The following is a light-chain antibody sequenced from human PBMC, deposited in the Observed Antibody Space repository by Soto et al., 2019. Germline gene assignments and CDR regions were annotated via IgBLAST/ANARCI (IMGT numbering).Light chain of an antibody. J-gene: IGLJ1*01. CDR1: SSNIGAGYD. Sequence: QSVLTQPPSVSGAPGQTVTVSCTGRSSNIGAGYDVHWYQQVPGTAPKLLIYNNNNRPSGVPDRFSGSKSGTSASLDITGLQAEDEADYYCQSYDSSLSAYVFGTGTKLTVL. CDR3: QSYDSSLSAYV. CDR2: NNN. V-gene: IGLV1-40*01.